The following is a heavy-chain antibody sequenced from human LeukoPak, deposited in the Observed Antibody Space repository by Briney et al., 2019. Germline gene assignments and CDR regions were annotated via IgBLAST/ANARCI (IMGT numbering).Heavy chain of an antibody. V-gene: IGHV4-59*01. CDR3: ARETTIFGVVNPPDY. CDR2: IYYSGST. D-gene: IGHD3-3*01. J-gene: IGHJ4*02. Sequence: SETLSLTCTVSGGSISSYYWSWIRQPPGKGLEWIGYIYYSGSTNYNPSLKSRVTISVDTSKNQFSLKLSSVTAADTAVYYCARETTIFGVVNPPDYWGQGTLVTVSS. CDR1: GGSISSYY.